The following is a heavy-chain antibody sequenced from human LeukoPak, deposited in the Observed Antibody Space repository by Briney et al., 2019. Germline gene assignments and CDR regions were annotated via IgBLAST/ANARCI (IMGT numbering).Heavy chain of an antibody. Sequence: GGSLRLSCAASGFTFDDYTMHWVRQAPGKGLEWVSLISWDGGSTYYADSVKGRFTISRDNSKNSLCLQMNSLRTEDTALYYCAKGAIASGDMDVWGKGTTVTVSS. V-gene: IGHV3-43*01. CDR1: GFTFDDYT. CDR3: AKGAIASGDMDV. CDR2: ISWDGGST. D-gene: IGHD2-15*01. J-gene: IGHJ6*03.